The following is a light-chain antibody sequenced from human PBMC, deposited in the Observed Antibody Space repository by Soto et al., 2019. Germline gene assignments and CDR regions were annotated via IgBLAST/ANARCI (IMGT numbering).Light chain of an antibody. Sequence: AIQMTQSPSSLSASLGDRVTITCRASQGISGDLGWYQQKPGKAPRLLISATSTLQSGVPSRFSGRGSGTNFTLTISSLQPEDFATYYCIQDFISPLTVGQGTKVDIK. J-gene: IGKJ1*01. CDR1: QGISGD. V-gene: IGKV1-6*01. CDR2: ATS. CDR3: IQDFISPLT.